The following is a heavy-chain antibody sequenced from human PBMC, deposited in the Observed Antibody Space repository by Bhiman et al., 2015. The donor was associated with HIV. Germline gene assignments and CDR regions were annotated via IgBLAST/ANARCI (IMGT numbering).Heavy chain of an antibody. CDR2: ACGGDGDETT. D-gene: IGHD2-2*01. CDR1: GFILSNYA. J-gene: IGHJ6*02. Sequence: EVQLLESGGDLVQPGGSLRLSCAASGFILSNYAVAWVRQAPGKGLEWVSSACGGDGDETTFYADSVKGRFTISRDNSKNTLYLQMNILRAEDTAIYYCARKTAASCYSTMDVWGQGP. V-gene: IGHV3-23*01. CDR3: ARKTAASCYSTMDV.